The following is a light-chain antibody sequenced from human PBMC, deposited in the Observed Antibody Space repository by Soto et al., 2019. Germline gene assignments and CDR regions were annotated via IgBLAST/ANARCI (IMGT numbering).Light chain of an antibody. J-gene: IGLJ3*02. CDR3: SSYTSSTTWV. Sequence: QAVVTQPPSASGTPGQRVTITCSGSRSNIGDNHVYWYQQLPGTAPKLLIYSKNQRPAGVSDRFSGSKSGNTASLTISGRQAEDESDYYCSSYTSSTTWVFGGGTKVTVL. V-gene: IGLV1-44*01. CDR2: SKN. CDR1: RSNIGDNH.